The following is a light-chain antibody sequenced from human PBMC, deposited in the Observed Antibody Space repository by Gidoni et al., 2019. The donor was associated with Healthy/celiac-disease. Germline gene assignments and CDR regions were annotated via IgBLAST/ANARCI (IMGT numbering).Light chain of an antibody. J-gene: IGKJ2*01. CDR1: QSISSW. CDR2: KAS. V-gene: IGKV1-5*03. Sequence: DIQMTQPPSTLSASVGDRVTITCRASQSISSWLAWYQQKPGKAPNLLIYKASSLDSGVPSRFSGSGSGTEFALTISSLQPDDFASYYCQQYNSYPYTFGQGTKLEIK. CDR3: QQYNSYPYT.